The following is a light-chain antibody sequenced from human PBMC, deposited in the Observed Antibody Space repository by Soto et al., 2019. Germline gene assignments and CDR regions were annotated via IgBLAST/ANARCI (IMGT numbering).Light chain of an antibody. J-gene: IGKJ4*01. CDR2: GTS. CDR3: HQDGRSFT. CDR1: QSVSNRY. V-gene: IGKV3-20*01. Sequence: DIVLTQSPGTLSLSPGERVTLSCRASQSVSNRYLAWYQHRPGQAPRLLIRGTSSRASGVPDRFSGSGAGTDFMLTINRVAPEDFVFYYNHQDGRSFTFGGGTKVEIK.